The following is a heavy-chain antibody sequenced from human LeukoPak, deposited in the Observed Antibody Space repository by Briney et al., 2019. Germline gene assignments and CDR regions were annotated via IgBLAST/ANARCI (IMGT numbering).Heavy chain of an antibody. CDR2: IYYSGST. J-gene: IGHJ4*02. Sequence: SETLSLTCTVSGGSISSGGYYWSWIRQHPGKGLEWIGYIYYSGSTYYNPSLKSRVTISVHTSKNQFSLKLSSVTAADTAVYYCARGELPSHFDYWGQGTLVTVSS. CDR3: ARGELPSHFDY. CDR1: GGSISSGGYY. D-gene: IGHD2-15*01. V-gene: IGHV4-31*03.